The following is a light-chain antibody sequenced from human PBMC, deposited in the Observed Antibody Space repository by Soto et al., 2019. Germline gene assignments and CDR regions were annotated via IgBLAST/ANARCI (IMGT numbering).Light chain of an antibody. CDR1: QSVLYSTNNKNY. V-gene: IGKV4-1*01. J-gene: IGKJ4*01. CDR3: QQYYITPLP. Sequence: DIVMTQSPDSLAVSLGERATINCKSSQSVLYSTNNKNYLAWYQQKRGQPPKLLIYWAATRESGVPDRFSGSWSGTDFTLTISSLQAEDVAVYYCQQYYITPLPFGGGTKVEI. CDR2: WAA.